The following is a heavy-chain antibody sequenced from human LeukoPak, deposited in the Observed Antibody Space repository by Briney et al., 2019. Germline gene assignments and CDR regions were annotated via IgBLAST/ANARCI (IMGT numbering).Heavy chain of an antibody. J-gene: IGHJ4*02. CDR1: GGTFSSYA. CDR2: IIPIFGTA. D-gene: IGHD1-26*01. Sequence: SVKVSCKASGGTFSSYAISWVRQAPGQGLEWMGGIIPIFGTANYAQKFQERVTITRDMSTGTAYMELSSLRSEDTAMYYCAAEGGSYHPESYFDYWGQGTLVTVSS. V-gene: IGHV1-69*05. CDR3: AAEGGSYHPESYFDY.